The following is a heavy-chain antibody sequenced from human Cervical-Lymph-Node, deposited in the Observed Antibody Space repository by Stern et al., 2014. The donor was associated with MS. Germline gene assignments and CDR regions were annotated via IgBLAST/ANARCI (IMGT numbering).Heavy chain of an antibody. V-gene: IGHV3-23*01. CDR2: T. J-gene: IGHJ4*02. Sequence: TYYANSVKGRFTISRDNSKNTLYLQMSSLRAEDTAEYYCAKEGRLGYCSGGSCYPIYWGQGTLVTVSS. D-gene: IGHD2-15*01. CDR3: AKEGRLGYCSGGSCYPIY.